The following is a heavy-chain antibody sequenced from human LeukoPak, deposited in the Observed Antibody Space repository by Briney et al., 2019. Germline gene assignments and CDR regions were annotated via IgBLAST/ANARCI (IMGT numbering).Heavy chain of an antibody. CDR1: GFTVSSNY. V-gene: IGHV3-53*01. J-gene: IGHJ4*02. CDR2: IYSGGST. Sequence: PGGSLRLSCAASGFTVSSNYMSWVRQAPGKGLEWVSVIYSGGSTYYADSVKGRFTISRDNSKNTLYLQMNSLRAEDTAVYYCARGLYYFDTSGYPYYWGQGTLVTVSS. D-gene: IGHD3-22*01. CDR3: ARGLYYFDTSGYPYY.